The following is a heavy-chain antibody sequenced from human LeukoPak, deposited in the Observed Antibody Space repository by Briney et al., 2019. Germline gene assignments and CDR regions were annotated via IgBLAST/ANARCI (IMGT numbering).Heavy chain of an antibody. V-gene: IGHV1-18*01. CDR2: ISAYNGNT. CDR1: GYTFTSYG. CDR3: AKMRGGSTKGENAFDI. D-gene: IGHD1-26*01. J-gene: IGHJ3*02. Sequence: ASVKVSCKASGYTFTSYGISWVRQAPGQGLEWMGWISAYNGNTNHAQKLQGRVTMTTDTSTSTAYMELRSLRSDDTAVYYCAKMRGGSTKGENAFDIWGQGTMVTVSS.